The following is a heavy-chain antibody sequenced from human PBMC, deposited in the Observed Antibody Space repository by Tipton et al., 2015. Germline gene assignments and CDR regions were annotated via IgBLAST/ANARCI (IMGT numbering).Heavy chain of an antibody. CDR1: AYSISSDYY. J-gene: IGHJ3*02. V-gene: IGHV4-38-2*01. CDR3: ARDDHQVNAFDI. D-gene: IGHD1-14*01. CDR2: ISHSGNT. Sequence: TLSLTCAVSAYSISSDYYWGWIRQPPGKGLEWIGSISHSGNTYYNPSLKSRVTMSRDTSKNQFSLKMSSVTASDTAVYYCARDDHQVNAFDIWGQGTIVTVSS.